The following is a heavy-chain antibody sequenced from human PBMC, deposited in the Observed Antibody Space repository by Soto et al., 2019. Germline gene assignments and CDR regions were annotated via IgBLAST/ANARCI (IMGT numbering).Heavy chain of an antibody. CDR1: GGSISSGGYY. V-gene: IGHV4-31*03. CDR3: ARDFTGWPPDGVAS. D-gene: IGHD3-16*01. Sequence: PSETLSLTCTVSGGSISSGGYYWSWIRQHPGKGLEWIGYIYYSGSTYYNPSLKSRVTISVDTSKNQFSLKLSSVTAADTAVYYCARDFTGWPPDGVASWGQGTQVTVSS. CDR2: IYYSGST. J-gene: IGHJ4*02.